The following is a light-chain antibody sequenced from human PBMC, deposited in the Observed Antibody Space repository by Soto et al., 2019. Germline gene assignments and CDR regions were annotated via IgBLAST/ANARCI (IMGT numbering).Light chain of an antibody. J-gene: IGLJ2*01. CDR3: AAWDDSRSVV. CDR2: RNN. CDR1: SSNIGSNY. Sequence: QSVLTQPPSASGTPGQRVTISCSGSSSNIGSNYVYWYQQLPGTAPKLLIYRNNQRPSGVPDRFSGYKSGTSASLAISGLRSEDEADYYCAAWDDSRSVVFGVGTKLTVL. V-gene: IGLV1-47*01.